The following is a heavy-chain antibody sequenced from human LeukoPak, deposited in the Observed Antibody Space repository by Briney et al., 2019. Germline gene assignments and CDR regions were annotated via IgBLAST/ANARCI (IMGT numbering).Heavy chain of an antibody. Sequence: PGGSLRLSCSASGCSFSSFAMRWGPQAPGKGLEYVSAITSDGGSTYYADSVKGRFTISRDNSKNTLHFQMNSLRAEDTAVYYCARDSVEDISVGVAAALDYWGQGTLVTVSS. CDR2: ITSDGGST. CDR1: GCSFSSFA. D-gene: IGHD2-15*01. V-gene: IGHV3-64*04. CDR3: ARDSVEDISVGVAAALDY. J-gene: IGHJ4*02.